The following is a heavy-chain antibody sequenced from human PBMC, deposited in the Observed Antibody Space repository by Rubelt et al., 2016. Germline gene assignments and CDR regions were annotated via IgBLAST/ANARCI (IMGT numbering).Heavy chain of an antibody. CDR1: GGSISSSSYY. Sequence: QLQLQESGPGLVKPSETLSLTCTVSGGSISSSSYYWGWIRQPPGKGLEWIGSIYYSGSTYYNPSLNSRVTMSVDTSKNQFCLELSSVTAADTAVYYCARDTVRGYCSGGSCRYFDYWGQGTLVTVSS. J-gene: IGHJ4*02. D-gene: IGHD2-15*01. V-gene: IGHV4-39*07. CDR3: ARDTVRGYCSGGSCRYFDY. CDR2: IYYSGST.